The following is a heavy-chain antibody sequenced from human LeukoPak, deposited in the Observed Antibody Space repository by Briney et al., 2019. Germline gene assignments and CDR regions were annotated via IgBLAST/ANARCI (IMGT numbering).Heavy chain of an antibody. CDR3: AKAAYYYDSSGYYPYFDY. J-gene: IGHJ4*02. CDR2: ISGSGGST. D-gene: IGHD3-22*01. Sequence: GGSLRLSCAVSGFTFSSYAMSWVRQALGKGLEWVSAISGSGGSTYYADSVKGRFTISRDNSKNTLYLQMNSLRAEDTAVYYCAKAAYYYDSSGYYPYFDYWGQGTLVTVSS. CDR1: GFTFSSYA. V-gene: IGHV3-23*01.